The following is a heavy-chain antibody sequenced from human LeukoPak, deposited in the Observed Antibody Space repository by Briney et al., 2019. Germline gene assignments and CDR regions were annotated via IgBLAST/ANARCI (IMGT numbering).Heavy chain of an antibody. V-gene: IGHV4-59*01. CDR3: ARVYGDYVTAPPAWFDP. D-gene: IGHD4-17*01. CDR2: IYYSGST. Sequence: PSETLSLTCTVSGGSISSYYWSWIRQPPGKGLEWIGYIYYSGSTNYNPSLKSRVTISVDTSKNQFSLKLSSVTAADTAVYYCARVYGDYVTAPPAWFDPWGQGTLVTVSS. J-gene: IGHJ5*02. CDR1: GGSISSYY.